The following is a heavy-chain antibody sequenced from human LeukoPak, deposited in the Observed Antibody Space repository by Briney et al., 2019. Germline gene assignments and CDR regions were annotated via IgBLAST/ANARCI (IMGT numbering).Heavy chain of an antibody. Sequence: ASVKVSCKASGDTFTSYAMNWVRQAPGQGLEWMGWINTNTGTPTYVQGFTGRFVFSLDTSVSTAYLQISSLKAEDTAVYYCAKEGGYQLPDSWLDPWGQGTLVTVSS. D-gene: IGHD2-2*01. CDR1: GDTFTSYA. V-gene: IGHV7-4-1*02. CDR2: INTNTGTP. CDR3: AKEGGYQLPDSWLDP. J-gene: IGHJ5*02.